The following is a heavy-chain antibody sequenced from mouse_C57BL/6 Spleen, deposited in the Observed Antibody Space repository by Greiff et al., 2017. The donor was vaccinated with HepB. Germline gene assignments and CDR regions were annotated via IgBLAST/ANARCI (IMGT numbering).Heavy chain of an antibody. V-gene: IGHV1-85*01. J-gene: IGHJ1*03. CDR1: GYTFTSYD. CDR2: IYPRDGSN. D-gene: IGHD1-1*01. Sequence: VQLQQSGPELVKPGASVKLSCKASGYTFTSYDINWVKQRPGQGLEWIGWIYPRDGSNKYNEKFKGKTTLTVDTSSSTAYMELHSLTSEDSAVYFCAKGGYYCSSLWYFDVWGTGTTVTVSS. CDR3: AKGGYYCSSLWYFDV.